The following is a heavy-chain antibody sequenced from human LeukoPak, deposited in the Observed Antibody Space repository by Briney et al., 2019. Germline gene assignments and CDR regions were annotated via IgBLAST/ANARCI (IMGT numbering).Heavy chain of an antibody. Sequence: ASVKVSCKASGYTFTGYYMHWVRQAPGQGLEWMGWINPNSGGTNYAQKFQGRVTITRNTSISTAYMELSSLRSEDTAVYYCARDYAVNSGWFDPWGQGTLVTVSS. CDR3: ARDYAVNSGWFDP. CDR2: INPNSGGT. V-gene: IGHV1-2*02. CDR1: GYTFTGYY. J-gene: IGHJ5*02. D-gene: IGHD4-23*01.